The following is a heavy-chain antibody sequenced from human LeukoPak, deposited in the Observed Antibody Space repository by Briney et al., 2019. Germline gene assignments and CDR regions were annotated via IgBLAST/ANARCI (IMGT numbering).Heavy chain of an antibody. CDR3: AREISVAGSLAFDY. V-gene: IGHV3-30-3*01. CDR1: GFTFSTYA. D-gene: IGHD6-19*01. J-gene: IGHJ4*02. Sequence: PGGSLRLSCAASGFTFSTYAMHWVRQAPGKGLGWVAVISYDGSNKYYADSVKGRFTISRDNSKNTLYLQMNSLGAEDTAVYYCAREISVAGSLAFDYWGQGILVTVSS. CDR2: ISYDGSNK.